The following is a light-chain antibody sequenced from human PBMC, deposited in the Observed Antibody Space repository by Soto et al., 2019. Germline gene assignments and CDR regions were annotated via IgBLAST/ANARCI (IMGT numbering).Light chain of an antibody. V-gene: IGKV3-15*01. CDR2: GAS. J-gene: IGKJ4*01. CDR3: QQYNDWPPLT. CDR1: QSVSSN. Sequence: EIVLTQSPATLSVSPVERATLSCGSSQSVSSNLAWYQQKPGQAPRLLIYGASTRATGIPARFSGSGSGTEFTLTISSLQSEDFAVYSCQQYNDWPPLTFGGGTKVDIK.